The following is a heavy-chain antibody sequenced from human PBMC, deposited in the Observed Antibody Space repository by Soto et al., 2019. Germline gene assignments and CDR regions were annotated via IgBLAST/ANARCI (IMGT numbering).Heavy chain of an antibody. V-gene: IGHV1-3*05. CDR3: ARGEGYYGSGSYYTPDYGMDV. D-gene: IGHD3-10*01. CDR2: INAGNGNT. CDR1: GYTFTSFA. J-gene: IGHJ6*02. Sequence: QVQLVQSGAEEKKPGASVKVSCKASGYTFTSFAMHWVRQAPGHRLERMGWINAGNGNTKYSQKFQGRVTITRDTSASTACMELSSLRSEDTAVYYSARGEGYYGSGSYYTPDYGMDVWGQGTTVTVSS.